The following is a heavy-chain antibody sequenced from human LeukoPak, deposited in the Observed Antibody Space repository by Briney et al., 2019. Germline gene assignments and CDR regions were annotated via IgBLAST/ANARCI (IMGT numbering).Heavy chain of an antibody. CDR2: IFSRGGT. V-gene: IGHV4-59*01. CDR3: ATLGYCTGGNCYQDDF. J-gene: IGHJ4*02. D-gene: IGHD2-15*01. Sequence: SETLSLTCTVSGASFRSYYWNWIRQPPGKGLEWIGYIFSRGGTSYNPPLKSRATILIDTSKNQFSLSLTSVTAADTAVYYCATLGYCTGGNCYQDDFWGQGTLVTVSS. CDR1: GASFRSYY.